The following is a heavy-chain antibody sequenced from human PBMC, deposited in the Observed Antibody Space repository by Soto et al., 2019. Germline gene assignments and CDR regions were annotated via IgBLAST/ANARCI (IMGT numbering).Heavy chain of an antibody. Sequence: HPGGSLRLSCAASGFTFSSYAMSWVRQAPGKGLEWVSGISGSGGNTYYADSVKGRFTISRDDSENTLYLQLNSLRAEDTAVYYCASHLGAGATIINYWGQGALVTVSS. CDR1: GFTFSSYA. CDR3: ASHLGAGATIINY. D-gene: IGHD1-26*01. J-gene: IGHJ4*02. V-gene: IGHV3-23*01. CDR2: ISGSGGNT.